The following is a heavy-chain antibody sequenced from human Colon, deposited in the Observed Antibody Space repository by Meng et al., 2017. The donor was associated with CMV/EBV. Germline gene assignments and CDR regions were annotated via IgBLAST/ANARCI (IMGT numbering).Heavy chain of an antibody. CDR3: ARLSGNSRMDV. J-gene: IGHJ6*02. D-gene: IGHD1-26*01. CDR2: IGSNSSDI. V-gene: IGHV3-21*01. CDR1: GFTFSSYS. Sequence: GESLKISCAASGFTFSSYSMTWVRQAPGKGLEWVSFIGSNSSDIYYVDSLKRRFTVSRDNANNSLFLQMNSLRPEDTAVYYCARLSGNSRMDVWGQGTTVTVSS.